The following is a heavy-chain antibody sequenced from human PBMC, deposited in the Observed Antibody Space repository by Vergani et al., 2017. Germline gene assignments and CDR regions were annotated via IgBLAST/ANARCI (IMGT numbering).Heavy chain of an antibody. CDR1: GGTFSSYT. V-gene: IGHV1-69*08. J-gene: IGHJ6*02. Sequence: QVQLVQSGAEVKKPGSSVKVSCKASGGTFSSYTISWVRQAPGQGLEWMGRIIPILGIANYAQKFQGRVTITAVKSTSTAYMELSSLRSEDTAVYYCAREGSGSYYNYYYGMDVWGQGTTVTVSS. D-gene: IGHD3-10*01. CDR2: IIPILGIA. CDR3: AREGSGSYYNYYYGMDV.